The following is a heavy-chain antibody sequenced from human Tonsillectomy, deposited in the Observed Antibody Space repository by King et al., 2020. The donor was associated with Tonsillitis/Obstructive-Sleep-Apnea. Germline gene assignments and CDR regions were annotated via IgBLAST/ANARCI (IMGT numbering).Heavy chain of an antibody. Sequence: QLVQSGSELKKPGASVKVSCKASGYTFTSYSMNWVRQAPGQGREWMGWINTNTGNPTYAQGFTGRFVFSLDTSVSTAYLQISSLKAEDTAVYYCARDIDVVVVAAIGHWGQGTLVTVSS. J-gene: IGHJ4*02. D-gene: IGHD2-15*01. V-gene: IGHV7-4-1*02. CDR3: ARDIDVVVVAAIGH. CDR1: GYTFTSYS. CDR2: INTNTGNP.